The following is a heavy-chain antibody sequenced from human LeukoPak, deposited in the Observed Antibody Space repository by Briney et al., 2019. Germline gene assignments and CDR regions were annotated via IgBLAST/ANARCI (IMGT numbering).Heavy chain of an antibody. CDR2: IYHSGST. J-gene: IGHJ4*02. V-gene: IGHV4-38-2*02. CDR3: ARVVFGVVISSFDY. D-gene: IGHD3-3*01. CDR1: GYSISSGYY. Sequence: KPSETLSLTCTVSGYSISSGYYWGWIRQPPGKGLEWIGSIYHSGSTYYNPSLKSRVTISVDTSKNQFSLKLSSATAADTAVYYCARVVFGVVISSFDYWGQGTLVTVSS.